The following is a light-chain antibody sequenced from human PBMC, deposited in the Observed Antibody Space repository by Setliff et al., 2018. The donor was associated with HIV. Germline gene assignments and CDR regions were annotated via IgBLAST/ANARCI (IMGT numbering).Light chain of an antibody. CDR3: CSYASGSTSLFV. Sequence: QSALTQPPSVSGSPGQSVTISCTGTSSDVGFYNRVSWYQQPPGTAPKLMISEVSNRPSGVPDRSSGSKSGNTASLTISGLQPEDESDYYCCSYASGSTSLFVFGTGT. CDR2: EVS. CDR1: SSDVGFYNR. V-gene: IGLV2-18*02. J-gene: IGLJ1*01.